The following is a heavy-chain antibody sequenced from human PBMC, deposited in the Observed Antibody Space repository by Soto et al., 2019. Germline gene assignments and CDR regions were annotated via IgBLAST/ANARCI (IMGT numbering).Heavy chain of an antibody. CDR3: ARSPSWETTVTPYYFDY. J-gene: IGHJ4*02. CDR2: MNPKSANT. CDR1: RYTFISYD. D-gene: IGHD4-4*01. V-gene: IGHV1-8*01. Sequence: QVQLVQSGAEVKKPGASVKVSCKASRYTFISYDINWVRQATGQGLEWMGWMNPKSANTGYAQNLQGRVTMTRNTSISTVYMELSSLRSEDTAVYYCARSPSWETTVTPYYFDYWGQGTLVTVSS.